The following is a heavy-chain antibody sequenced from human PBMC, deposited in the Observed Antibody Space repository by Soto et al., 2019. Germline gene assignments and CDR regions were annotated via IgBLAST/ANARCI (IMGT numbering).Heavy chain of an antibody. D-gene: IGHD6-6*01. CDR1: GGSVSSGSYY. J-gene: IGHJ5*02. CDR3: ARDSRGVAARPKTNWFDP. CDR2: IYYSGST. V-gene: IGHV4-61*01. Sequence: SETLSLTCTVSGGSVSSGSYYWSWIRQPPGKGLEWIGYIYYSGSTNYNPSLKSRVTISVDTSKNQFSLKLSSVTAADTAVYYCARDSRGVAARPKTNWFDPWGQGTLVTVSS.